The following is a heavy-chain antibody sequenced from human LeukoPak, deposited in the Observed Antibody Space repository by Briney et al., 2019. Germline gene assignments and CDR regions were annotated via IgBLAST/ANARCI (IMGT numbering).Heavy chain of an antibody. Sequence: GGSLRLSCAASGFTVSSNYMSWVRQAPGKGLEWVSVIYSGGSTYYADSVKGRFTISRDNSKNTLYLQMNSLRAEDTAVYYCARPHYDFWSPYYYGMDVWGQGTTVTVSS. CDR3: ARPHYDFWSPYYYGMDV. J-gene: IGHJ6*02. V-gene: IGHV3-66*04. CDR1: GFTVSSNY. D-gene: IGHD3-3*01. CDR2: IYSGGST.